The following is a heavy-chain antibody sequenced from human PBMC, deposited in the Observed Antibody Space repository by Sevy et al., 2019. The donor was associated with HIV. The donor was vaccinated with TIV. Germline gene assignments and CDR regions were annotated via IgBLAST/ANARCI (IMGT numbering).Heavy chain of an antibody. J-gene: IGHJ4*02. CDR1: GYTFTSYG. CDR2: ISAYNGNT. V-gene: IGHV1-18*01. D-gene: IGHD3-3*01. CDR3: AREAKVVIIPLGFDY. Sequence: ASVKVSCKASGYTFTSYGISWVRQAPGQGLEWMGWISAYNGNTNYAQKLQGRVTMTTDTSTSTAYMELRSLRSDDTAVYYCAREAKVVIIPLGFDYWGQGTLVTVSS.